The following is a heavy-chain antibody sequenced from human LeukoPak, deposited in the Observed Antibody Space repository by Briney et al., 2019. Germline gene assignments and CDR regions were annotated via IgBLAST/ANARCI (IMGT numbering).Heavy chain of an antibody. D-gene: IGHD6-19*01. V-gene: IGHV3-23*01. CDR2: VSGSGAST. CDR3: AKGKVGGAVAGPLDS. CDR1: GFTFTNYA. J-gene: IGHJ4*02. Sequence: GGSLRLSCVASGFTFTNYAMTWVRQAPRKGLEWVSGVSGSGASTYYAESVKGRFSISRDNSENMMYLQLSSLRAEDSAVYYCAKGKVGGAVAGPLDSWGQGTLVTVSS.